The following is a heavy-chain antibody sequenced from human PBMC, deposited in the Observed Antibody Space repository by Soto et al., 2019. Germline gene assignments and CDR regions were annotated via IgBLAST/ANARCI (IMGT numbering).Heavy chain of an antibody. V-gene: IGHV4-59*01. D-gene: IGHD6-13*01. CDR2: IYYSGST. Sequence: PSETLSLTCTVSGGSISSYYWSWIRQPPGKRLEWIGYIYYSGSTNYNPALKSRVTRSVDTSKNQFSLKLSSVIAAETAVYYCARLSSRWQTNFDYWGQGTLVTVSS. CDR3: ARLSSRWQTNFDY. CDR1: GGSISSYY. J-gene: IGHJ4*02.